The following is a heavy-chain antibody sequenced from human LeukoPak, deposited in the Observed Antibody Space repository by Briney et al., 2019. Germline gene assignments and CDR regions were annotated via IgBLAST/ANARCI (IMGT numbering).Heavy chain of an antibody. J-gene: IGHJ3*02. Sequence: PSETLSLTCAVYGGSFSGYYWSWIRQPPGKGLEWIWEINHSGSTNYNPSLKSRVTISVDTSKNQFSLKLSSVTAADTAVYYCVREGGYYDSSGYHDAFDIWGQGTMVTVSS. V-gene: IGHV4-34*01. D-gene: IGHD3-22*01. CDR2: INHSGST. CDR3: VREGGYYDSSGYHDAFDI. CDR1: GGSFSGYY.